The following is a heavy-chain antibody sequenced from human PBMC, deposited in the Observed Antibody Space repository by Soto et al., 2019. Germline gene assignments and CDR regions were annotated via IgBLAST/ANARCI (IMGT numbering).Heavy chain of an antibody. V-gene: IGHV4-31*03. J-gene: IGHJ4*02. Sequence: SETLSLTCTVSCGSITRGYYWSWIRQHPGKGLEWIGFIYYTGNTFYNPSLKSRLTISVDTSKKQFSLELTSVTAADTAVYYCARVFDSSGFYYIFDYWGQGTLVTVSS. CDR2: IYYTGNT. CDR1: CGSITRGYY. D-gene: IGHD3-22*01. CDR3: ARVFDSSGFYYIFDY.